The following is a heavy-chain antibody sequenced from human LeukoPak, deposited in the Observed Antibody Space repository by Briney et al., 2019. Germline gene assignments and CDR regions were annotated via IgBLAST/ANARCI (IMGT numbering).Heavy chain of an antibody. V-gene: IGHV4-59*08. CDR2: IYYSGST. J-gene: IGHJ4*02. D-gene: IGHD3-22*01. CDR3: ARTYYYDSSGSFSFDY. Sequence: SETLSLTCTVSGGSISSYYWSWIRQPPGKGLEWIGYIYYSGSTNYNPSLKSRVTISVDTSKNQFSLKLSSVTAADTAVYYCARTYYYDSSGSFSFDYWGQGTLVTVSS. CDR1: GGSISSYY.